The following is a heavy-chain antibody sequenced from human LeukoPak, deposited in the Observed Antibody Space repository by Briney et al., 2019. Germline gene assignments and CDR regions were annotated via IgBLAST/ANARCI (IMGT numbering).Heavy chain of an antibody. Sequence: ASGTVSCKASGYTFTSYDINWVRHAAGQGLEWMGWMNPNSGNTGYGQKLQGRVTMTRNTSIRTAYMELSSLRSEDTAVYFCVRTPRGSNLDYWGQGTQVTVSS. CDR1: GYTFTSYD. CDR2: MNPNSGNT. CDR3: VRTPRGSNLDY. J-gene: IGHJ4*02. D-gene: IGHD3-10*01. V-gene: IGHV1-8*01.